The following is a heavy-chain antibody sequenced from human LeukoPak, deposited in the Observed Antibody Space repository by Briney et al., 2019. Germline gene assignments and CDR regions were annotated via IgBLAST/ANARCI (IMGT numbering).Heavy chain of an antibody. Sequence: SETLSLTCTVSGGSISSSSYYWGWIRQPPGKGLEWIGSIYYSGSTYYNPSLKSRVTISVDTSKNQFSLKLSSVTAADTAVYYCARDGTMVREEDWFDPWGQGTLVTVSS. CDR1: GGSISSSSYY. CDR3: ARDGTMVREEDWFDP. D-gene: IGHD3-10*01. CDR2: IYYSGST. V-gene: IGHV4-39*07. J-gene: IGHJ5*02.